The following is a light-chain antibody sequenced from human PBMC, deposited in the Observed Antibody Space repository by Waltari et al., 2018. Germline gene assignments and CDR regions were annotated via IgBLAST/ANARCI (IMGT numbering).Light chain of an antibody. CDR3: QKYESLPAT. V-gene: IGKV3-20*01. CDR1: PSIGIY. Sequence: EIVLTQSPGTLSLSPGARATLSCRASPSIGIYLAWYQQKPGQAPRLLMYHASSRATGIPDRFSGSGSGTDFSLTISRLEPEDFAVYYCQKYESLPATFGQGTKVEIK. J-gene: IGKJ1*01. CDR2: HAS.